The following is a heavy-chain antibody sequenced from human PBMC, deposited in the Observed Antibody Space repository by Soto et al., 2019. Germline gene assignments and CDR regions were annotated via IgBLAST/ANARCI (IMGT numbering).Heavy chain of an antibody. D-gene: IGHD6-19*01. V-gene: IGHV3-23*01. J-gene: IGHJ4*02. CDR3: ASRSSGWYFDY. CDR1: GFTFSSYA. CDR2: ISGSGGST. Sequence: GGSLRLSCAASGFTFSSYAMNWVRQAPGKGLEWVSVISGSGGSTYYADSVKGRFTISRDNSKNTLYLQVNNLRAEDTAVYYCASRSSGWYFDYWGQGTLVTVSS.